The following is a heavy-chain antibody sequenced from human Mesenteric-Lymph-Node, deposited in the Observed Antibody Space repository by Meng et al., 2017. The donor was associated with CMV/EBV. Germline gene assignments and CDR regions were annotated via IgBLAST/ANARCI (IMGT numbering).Heavy chain of an antibody. CDR2: TYYRSKWSY. D-gene: IGHD2/OR15-2a*01. CDR3: ASGGTEYCTSTMCYFDY. Sequence: SSNSAGWDWIRQSRSRGLEWLGRTYYRSKWSYDYAVSVKSRIIITPDTSKNQFSLQLNSVTPEDTAVYYCASGGTEYCTSTMCYFDYWGQGTLVTVSS. CDR1: SSNSAG. V-gene: IGHV6-1*01. J-gene: IGHJ4*02.